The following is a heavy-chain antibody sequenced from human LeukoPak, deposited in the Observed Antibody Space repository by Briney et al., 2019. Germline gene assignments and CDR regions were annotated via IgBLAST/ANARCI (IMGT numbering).Heavy chain of an antibody. CDR2: ISGSGGST. V-gene: IGHV3-23*01. CDR1: GFNFSSYA. J-gene: IGHJ4*02. Sequence: GGSLRLSCAASGFNFSSYAMSWVRQAPGKGLEWVSAISGSGGSTYYADSVKGRFTISRDNSKHTLYLQMNSLRAEDTAVYYCAKCRSEVPAAINCWVQGTLVTVSS. CDR3: AKCRSEVPAAINC. D-gene: IGHD2-2*01.